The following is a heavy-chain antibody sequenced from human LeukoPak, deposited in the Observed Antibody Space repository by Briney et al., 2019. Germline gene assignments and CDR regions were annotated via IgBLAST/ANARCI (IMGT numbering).Heavy chain of an antibody. D-gene: IGHD1-26*01. V-gene: IGHV3-15*01. CDR3: TTDQGGSYWENH. CDR1: GFTFSNAW. CDR2: IKSKTDGGKT. J-gene: IGHJ4*02. Sequence: GGSLRLSCAASGFTFSNAWMNWVRQAPGKGLEWVGRIKSKTDGGKTDYATPVKGRFTISRDDSNNTLYLQMNSLKTEDTAAYYCTTDQGGSYWENHWGQGTLVTVSS.